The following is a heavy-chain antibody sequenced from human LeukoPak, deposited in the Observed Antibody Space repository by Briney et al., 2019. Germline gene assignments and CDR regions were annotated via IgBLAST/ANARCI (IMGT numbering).Heavy chain of an antibody. J-gene: IGHJ6*03. CDR3: ARTHYYDYYYYYMDV. V-gene: IGHV4-59*01. D-gene: IGHD3-22*01. CDR2: IYYSGST. Sequence: SETLSLTCTVSGGSISSYYWSWIRQPPGKGLEWIGYIYYSGSTNYNPSLKSRVTISVDTSKNQFSLRLSSVTAADTAVYYCARTHYYDYYYYYMDVWGKGTTVTVSS. CDR1: GGSISSYY.